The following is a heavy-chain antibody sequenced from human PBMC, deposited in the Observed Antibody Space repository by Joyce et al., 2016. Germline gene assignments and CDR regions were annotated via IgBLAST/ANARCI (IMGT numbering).Heavy chain of an antibody. V-gene: IGHV1-46*01. CDR2: INPGGGST. Sequence: QVQLLQSGAEVKEPGASVRVSCKASGYTFTACFVHWLRQAPGQGPEWMGIINPGGGSTRYAQKFQGRVSVTRYTSTRTVYMVLSSLISEDTAVYYCARDPQDYCIVDSCYSGRFDPWGQGTLVTVSS. D-gene: IGHD3-22*01. CDR3: ARDPQDYCIVDSCYSGRFDP. CDR1: GYTFTACF. J-gene: IGHJ5*02.